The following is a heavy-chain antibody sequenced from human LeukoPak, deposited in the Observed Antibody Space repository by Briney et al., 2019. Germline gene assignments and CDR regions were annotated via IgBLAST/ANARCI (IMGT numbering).Heavy chain of an antibody. Sequence: TGGSLRLSCAASGFSFSNYEMNWVRQTPGKGLEWVSYISSSGSTIYYADSVKGRFTISRDNAKNSLYLQMNSLRAEDTAVYYCARVDTAMVRYWGQGTLVTVSS. V-gene: IGHV3-48*03. CDR3: ARVDTAMVRY. CDR1: GFSFSNYE. D-gene: IGHD5-18*01. J-gene: IGHJ4*02. CDR2: ISSSGSTI.